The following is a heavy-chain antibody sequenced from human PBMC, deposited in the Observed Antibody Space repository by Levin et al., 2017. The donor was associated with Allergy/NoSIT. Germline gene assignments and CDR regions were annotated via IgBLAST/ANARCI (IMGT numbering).Heavy chain of an antibody. CDR1: GGSISSYY. CDR2: IYYSGST. J-gene: IGHJ3*02. CDR3: ARAQRYYDSSGWTGMIDAFDI. Sequence: PSETLSLTCTVSGGSISSYYWSWIRQPPGKGLEWIGYIYYSGSTNYNPSLKSRVTISVDTSKNQFSLKLSSVTAADTAVYYCARAQRYYDSSGWTGMIDAFDIWGQGTMVTVSS. D-gene: IGHD3-22*01. V-gene: IGHV4-59*01.